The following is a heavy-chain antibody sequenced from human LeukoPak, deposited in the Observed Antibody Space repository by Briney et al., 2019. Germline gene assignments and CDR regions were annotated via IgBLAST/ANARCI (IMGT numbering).Heavy chain of an antibody. D-gene: IGHD3-22*01. CDR2: KYYRTKWYK. CDR3: AREFDSSGYPLDY. J-gene: IGHJ4*02. CDR1: GDSVSSNSAA. Sequence: QTVSLTRAISGDSVSSNSAAWNWIRQSPSRGLEWLGRKYYRTKWYKDYAVSVTSRITINPDTSKNQYSLQLNSVTPEVTAVYYCAREFDSSGYPLDYWGQGTLVTVSS. V-gene: IGHV6-1*01.